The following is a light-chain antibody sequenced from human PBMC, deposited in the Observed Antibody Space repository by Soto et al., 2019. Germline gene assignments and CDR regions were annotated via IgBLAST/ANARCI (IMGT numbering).Light chain of an antibody. CDR2: EVS. CDR1: SSDVGTYKY. V-gene: IGLV2-14*01. Sequence: QSVLTQPASVSGSPGQSITISCTGTSSDVGTYKYVSWYQQHPGKAPKLMIYEVSNRPSGVSNRFSGSKSGNTASLTISGLQAEDEADYYCYSYTRSSSFVFGAGTKVIV. J-gene: IGLJ1*01. CDR3: YSYTRSSSFV.